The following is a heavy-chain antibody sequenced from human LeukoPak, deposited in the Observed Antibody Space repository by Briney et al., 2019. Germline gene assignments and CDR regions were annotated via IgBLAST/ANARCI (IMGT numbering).Heavy chain of an antibody. V-gene: IGHV4-38-2*02. CDR1: GYSISSGYY. J-gene: IGHJ5*02. Sequence: PSETLSLTCTVSGYSISSGYYWGWIRQPPGKGLEWIGSIYHSGSTYYNPSLKSRVTISVDTSRNQFSLKLSSVTAADTAVYYCARVPPDSSGYYSSWFDPWGQGTLVTVSS. D-gene: IGHD3-22*01. CDR3: ARVPPDSSGYYSSWFDP. CDR2: IYHSGST.